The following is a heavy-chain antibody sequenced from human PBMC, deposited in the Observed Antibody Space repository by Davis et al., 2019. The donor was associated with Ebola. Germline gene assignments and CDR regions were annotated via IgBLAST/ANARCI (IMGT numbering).Heavy chain of an antibody. CDR3: ARRDEGYYFDY. J-gene: IGHJ4*02. CDR2: INHSGST. CDR1: GGSFSGYY. D-gene: IGHD5-24*01. Sequence: MPSETLSLTCAVYGGSFSGYYWSWIRQPPGKGLEWIGEINHSGSTNYNPSLKSRVTISVDTSKNQFSLKLSSVTAADTAVYYCARRDEGYYFDYWGQGTLVTVSS. V-gene: IGHV4-34*01.